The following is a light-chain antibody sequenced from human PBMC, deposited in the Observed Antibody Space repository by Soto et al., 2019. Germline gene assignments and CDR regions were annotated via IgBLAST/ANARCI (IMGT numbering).Light chain of an antibody. CDR1: QSLNRD. J-gene: IGKJ4*01. CDR2: GAS. V-gene: IGKV3-15*01. Sequence: IVMTQSPATLSMSPGERATLSCRASQSLNRDLAWYQQKPGQSPRLLIFGASISATGIPARFSGSGSGTDLTITISSLQAEDGAVYYCQQYYSPPLTFGGGTKVDIK. CDR3: QQYYSPPLT.